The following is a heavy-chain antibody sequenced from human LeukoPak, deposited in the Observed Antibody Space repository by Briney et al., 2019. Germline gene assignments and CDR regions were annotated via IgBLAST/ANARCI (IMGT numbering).Heavy chain of an antibody. CDR2: ISYDGSNK. CDR3: ATRGYSYDIYFDY. D-gene: IGHD5-18*01. V-gene: IGHV3-30-3*01. CDR1: GFTFSSYA. J-gene: IGHJ4*02. Sequence: PGGSLRLSCAASGFTFSSYAMHWVRQAPGKGLEWVAVISYDGSNKYYADSVKGRFTISRDNSKNTPYLQMNSLRAEDTAVYYCATRGYSYDIYFDYWGQGTLVTVSS.